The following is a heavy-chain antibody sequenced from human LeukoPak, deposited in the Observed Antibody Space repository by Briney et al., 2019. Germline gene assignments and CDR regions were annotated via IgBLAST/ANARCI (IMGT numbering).Heavy chain of an antibody. D-gene: IGHD3-22*01. CDR3: ARHQYYYDSSGNYGWFDS. Sequence: GESLKISCKGSGFNFTAYWIAWVRQMPGKGLEWMGISHPINSDSKYSPSFQGQVTISADKSSSTAYLQWNSLKASDTAMYYCARHQYYYDSSGNYGWFDSWGQGTLVTVSS. J-gene: IGHJ5*01. CDR1: GFNFTAYW. V-gene: IGHV5-51*01. CDR2: SHPINSDS.